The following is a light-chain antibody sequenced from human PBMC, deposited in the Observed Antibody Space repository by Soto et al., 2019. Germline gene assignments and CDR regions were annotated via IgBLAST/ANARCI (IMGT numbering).Light chain of an antibody. V-gene: IGKV3-20*01. CDR3: QQYGSSPPT. Sequence: IVLTQSPGTLSLSPGERATLSCRASQSVSSNYLAWYQRKPGQAPRLLIYGASSRAIDIPNRFSGSGSGTDFTLTITRLEPEDFAVYYCQQYGSSPPTFGQGTKVEI. J-gene: IGKJ1*01. CDR1: QSVSSNY. CDR2: GAS.